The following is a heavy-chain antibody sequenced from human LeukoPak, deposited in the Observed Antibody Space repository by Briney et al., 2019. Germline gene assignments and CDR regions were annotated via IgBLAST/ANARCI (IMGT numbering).Heavy chain of an antibody. CDR3: AREGSGWYYFDY. Sequence: GGSLRLSCAASGFTFSSYGMHWVRQAPGKGLEWVAVIWYDGSNKYYADSVKGRFTISRDNSKNTLYLQMNSLRAEDTAVYYCAREGSGWYYFDYWGQGTLVTVSS. V-gene: IGHV3-33*01. CDR2: IWYDGSNK. CDR1: GFTFSSYG. D-gene: IGHD6-19*01. J-gene: IGHJ4*02.